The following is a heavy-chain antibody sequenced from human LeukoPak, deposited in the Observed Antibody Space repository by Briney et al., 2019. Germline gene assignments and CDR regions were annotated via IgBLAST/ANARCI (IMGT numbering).Heavy chain of an antibody. D-gene: IGHD4-17*01. J-gene: IGHJ4*02. CDR3: ARADFYGDHFDY. CDR1: GYSFTSHY. V-gene: IGHV1-46*01. CDR2: INPSGSTT. Sequence: ASVKVSCKASGYSFTSHYMHWVRQAPGQGLEWLGLINPSGSTTLYAQKFQGRITMTRDMSTTTDYMELSSLRSDDTAVYYCARADFYGDHFDYWGQGTLVTVSS.